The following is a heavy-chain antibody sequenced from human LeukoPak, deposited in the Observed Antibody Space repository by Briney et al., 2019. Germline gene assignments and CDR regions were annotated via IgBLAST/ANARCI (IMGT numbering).Heavy chain of an antibody. J-gene: IGHJ4*02. CDR1: GGSISSGGYS. D-gene: IGHD3-10*01. CDR2: IYYSGST. V-gene: IGHV4-30-4*07. CDR3: ARDYSYYGSGH. Sequence: PSQTLSLTCAVSGGSISSGGYSWSWIRQPPGKGLEWIGYIYYSGSTYYNPSLKSRVTISVDTSKNQFSLKLSSVTAADTAVYYCARDYSYYGSGHWGQGTLVTVSS.